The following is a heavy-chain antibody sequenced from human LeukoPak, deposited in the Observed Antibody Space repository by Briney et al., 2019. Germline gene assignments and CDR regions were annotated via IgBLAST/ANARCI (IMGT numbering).Heavy chain of an antibody. J-gene: IGHJ4*02. CDR1: RGSTSIFY. CDR2: IYTSGST. Sequence: PLETLCLSRAVSRGSTSIFYWIWGPRPAGEGRWWGGRIYTSGSTNYNPSPKSRVTMSVDTSKNQVSLKLRSVTDADTAVYYGARGGRGKAVDFDFWGQGTLVTVSS. V-gene: IGHV4-4*07. CDR3: ARGGRGKAVDFDF. D-gene: IGHD6-19*01.